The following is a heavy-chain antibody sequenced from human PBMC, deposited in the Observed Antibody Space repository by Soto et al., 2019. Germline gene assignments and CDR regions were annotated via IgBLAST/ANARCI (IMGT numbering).Heavy chain of an antibody. CDR2: ISYDGSNK. V-gene: IGHV3-30*18. J-gene: IGHJ3*02. D-gene: IGHD5-12*01. CDR3: AKDRTRNSGYDFGAFDI. CDR1: GFTFSSYG. Sequence: GSLRLSCAASGFTFSSYGMHWVRQAPGKGLEWVAVISYDGSNKYYADSVKGRFTISRDNSKNTLYLQMNSLRAEDTAVYYCAKDRTRNSGYDFGAFDIWGQGTMVTVSS.